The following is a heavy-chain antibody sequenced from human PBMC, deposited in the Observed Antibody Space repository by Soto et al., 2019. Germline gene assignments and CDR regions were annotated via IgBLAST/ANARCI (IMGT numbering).Heavy chain of an antibody. V-gene: IGHV1-18*01. D-gene: IGHD6-13*01. J-gene: IGHJ5*02. CDR3: AKIAAAGILAWFDP. CDR1: GYTFTSYG. Sequence: QVQLVQSGAEVKKPGASVKVSCKASGYTFTSYGISWVRQAPGQGLEWMGWISAYNGNTNYAQNLPGRVTMTPDTSTSTADMEPRSLRSDDTAVYYCAKIAAAGILAWFDPWGQGTLVTVSS. CDR2: ISAYNGNT.